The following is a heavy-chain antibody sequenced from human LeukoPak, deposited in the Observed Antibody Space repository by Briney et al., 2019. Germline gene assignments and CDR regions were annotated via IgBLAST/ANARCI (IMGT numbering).Heavy chain of an antibody. J-gene: IGHJ6*03. D-gene: IGHD6-19*01. CDR2: IKQDGSEK. V-gene: IGHV3-7*01. CDR1: GFTLSSYW. Sequence: GGSLRLSCAASGFTLSSYWMSWVRQAPGKGLEWVANIKQDGSEKYYVDSVKGRFTISRDNAKNSLYLQMNSLRAEDTAVYYCARDGYSSGWTSYYYYYMDVWGKGTTVTISS. CDR3: ARDGYSSGWTSYYYYYMDV.